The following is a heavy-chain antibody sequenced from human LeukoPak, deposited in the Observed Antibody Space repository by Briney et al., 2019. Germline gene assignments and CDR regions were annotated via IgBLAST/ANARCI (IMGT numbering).Heavy chain of an antibody. J-gene: IGHJ4*02. V-gene: IGHV3-33*01. D-gene: IGHD3-22*01. Sequence: QPGRSLRLSCAASGFTFSSYGMHWVRQAPGKGLEWVAVIWYDGSNKYYADSVKGRFTISRDNSKNTLYLQMNSLRAEDTAVYYCASDFWGGPLYYESSGYSDYWGQGTLVSVSS. CDR1: GFTFSSYG. CDR3: ASDFWGGPLYYESSGYSDY. CDR2: IWYDGSNK.